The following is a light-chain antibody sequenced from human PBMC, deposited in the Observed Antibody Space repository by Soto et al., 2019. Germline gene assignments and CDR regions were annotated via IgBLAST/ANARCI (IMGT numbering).Light chain of an antibody. CDR2: SAS. CDR1: QGISSD. V-gene: IGKV1-9*01. J-gene: IGKJ1*01. CDR3: QQYNSYWT. Sequence: DIQMTQSPSTLSASVGDRVTITCRASQGISSDLAWYQQKPGKAPKLLIYSASTLQSGVPSRFSGSGSGTEFTLTISSLQPDDFATYYCQQYNSYWTFGQGTKVDIK.